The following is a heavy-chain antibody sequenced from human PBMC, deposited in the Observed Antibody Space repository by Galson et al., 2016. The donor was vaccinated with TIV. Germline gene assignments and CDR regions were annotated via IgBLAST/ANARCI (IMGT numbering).Heavy chain of an antibody. V-gene: IGHV1-58*02. CDR2: IVIGSGST. Sequence: SVKVSCKASGFTFKNYAMQWLRQARGQRLEWIGWIVIGSGSTNYAQKFQERVPITRDMSTSTTYMELSSLRSEDTAVYYCAADRRYYYDVSGLAGFDPWGQGSLVTVSS. J-gene: IGHJ5*02. D-gene: IGHD3-22*01. CDR3: AADRRYYYDVSGLAGFDP. CDR1: GFTFKNYA.